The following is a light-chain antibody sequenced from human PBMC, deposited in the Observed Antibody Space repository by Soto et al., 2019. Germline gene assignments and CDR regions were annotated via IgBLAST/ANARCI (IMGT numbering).Light chain of an antibody. V-gene: IGKV3-11*01. J-gene: IGKJ1*01. CDR3: QQRTDRPPWT. CDR2: DAS. Sequence: EIVLTQAPATLSLSPGERATLSCRASQSIGLAIAWYQHKPGQAPRLLIFDASQRATGIPARFRGSGSGTDFTLSISSLEPKDFAVYYCQQRTDRPPWTFGQGTKV. CDR1: QSIGLA.